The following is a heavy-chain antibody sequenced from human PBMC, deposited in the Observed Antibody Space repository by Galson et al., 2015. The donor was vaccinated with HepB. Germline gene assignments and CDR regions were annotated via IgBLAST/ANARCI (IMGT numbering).Heavy chain of an antibody. J-gene: IGHJ4*02. CDR3: AKEGFYGDFLLGFDY. CDR1: GFTFSSYA. V-gene: IGHV3-23*01. Sequence: SLRLSCAASGFTFSSYAMTWIRQAPGKGLEWVSAISGSGGSTYNADSVKGRFTISRDNSKNTLYLQMNSLRAEDTAVYYCAKEGFYGDFLLGFDYWGQGTLVTVSS. D-gene: IGHD4-17*01. CDR2: ISGSGGST.